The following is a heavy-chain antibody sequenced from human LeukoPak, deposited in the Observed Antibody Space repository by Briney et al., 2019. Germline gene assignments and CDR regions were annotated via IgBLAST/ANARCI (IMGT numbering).Heavy chain of an antibody. Sequence: GGSLRLSCAASGFTFSSYAMSWVRQAPGKGLEWVSAISHSGGSTYYADSVKGRFTISRDNSRNTLYLQMNSLRAEDTAVYYCAKNRDGYKTHYYYYYMDVWGKGTTVTISS. V-gene: IGHV3-23*01. CDR2: ISHSGGST. CDR1: GFTFSSYA. J-gene: IGHJ6*03. CDR3: AKNRDGYKTHYYYYYMDV. D-gene: IGHD5-24*01.